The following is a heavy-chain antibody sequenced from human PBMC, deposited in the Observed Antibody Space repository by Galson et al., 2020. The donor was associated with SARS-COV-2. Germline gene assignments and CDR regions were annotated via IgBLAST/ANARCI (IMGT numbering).Heavy chain of an antibody. V-gene: IGHV3-30-3*01. Sequence: GGSLRLSCAASGFIFSSYALHWVRQAPGKGLEWVAVISYDANNEHYGESVKGRFTISRDNSKNMLYLQMNSLRPEDAAIYYCARDVVPRVPSRRFDYWGQGTLVTVSS. J-gene: IGHJ4*02. CDR2: ISYDANNE. CDR1: GFIFSSYA. D-gene: IGHD5-12*01. CDR3: ARDVVPRVPSRRFDY.